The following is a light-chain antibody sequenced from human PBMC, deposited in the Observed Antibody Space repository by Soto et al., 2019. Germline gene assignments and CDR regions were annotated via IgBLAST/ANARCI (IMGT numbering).Light chain of an antibody. Sequence: QSALTQPASVSRSPGQSITISCTGTSSDIGYYNYVSWYQHHPGKAPKLIIYEVSNRPSGVSDRFSGSKSGNTASLTISGLQAEDEADYYCTSYTLTSTLHVFGTGTKLTVL. CDR1: SSDIGYYNY. CDR2: EVS. J-gene: IGLJ1*01. V-gene: IGLV2-14*01. CDR3: TSYTLTSTLHV.